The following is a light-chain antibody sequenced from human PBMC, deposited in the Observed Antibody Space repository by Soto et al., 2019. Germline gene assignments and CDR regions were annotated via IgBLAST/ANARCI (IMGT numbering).Light chain of an antibody. Sequence: QSALTQPPSASGSPGQSVTISCTGTSSDIGRYNYVSWYQQYPGKAPKLMIYGVTKRPSGVPDRFSGSRSDNTASLTVSGLQPEDEADYYCTSYAGSNNFWVFGGGTKLTVL. V-gene: IGLV2-8*01. CDR2: GVT. CDR3: TSYAGSNNFWV. J-gene: IGLJ2*01. CDR1: SSDIGRYNY.